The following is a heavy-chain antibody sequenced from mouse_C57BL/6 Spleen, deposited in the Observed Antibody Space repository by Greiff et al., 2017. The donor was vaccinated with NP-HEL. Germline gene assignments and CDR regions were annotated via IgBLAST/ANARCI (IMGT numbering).Heavy chain of an antibody. Sequence: VQLQQSGAELVKPGASVKLSCTASGFNIKDYYMHWVKQRTEQGLEWIGRIDPEDGETKCAPKFQGKATITADTSSNTAYLQLSSLTSEDTAVYYCARSGALFAYWGQGTLVTVSA. CDR3: ARSGALFAY. CDR1: GFNIKDYY. V-gene: IGHV14-2*01. CDR2: IDPEDGET. D-gene: IGHD3-1*01. J-gene: IGHJ3*01.